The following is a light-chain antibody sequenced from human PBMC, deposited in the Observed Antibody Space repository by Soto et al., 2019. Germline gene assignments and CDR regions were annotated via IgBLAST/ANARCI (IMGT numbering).Light chain of an antibody. V-gene: IGKV3-20*01. CDR2: GAS. CDR1: HSVSSSY. J-gene: IGKJ5*01. Sequence: EIVLTQSPGTLSLSPGERATLSCRATHSVSSSYLAWYQQKPGQAPRLLIYGASSRATGIPDRFSGSGSGTDFTLTISRLEPEDFAVYYCQQYSSSPPITFGQGTRLEIK. CDR3: QQYSSSPPIT.